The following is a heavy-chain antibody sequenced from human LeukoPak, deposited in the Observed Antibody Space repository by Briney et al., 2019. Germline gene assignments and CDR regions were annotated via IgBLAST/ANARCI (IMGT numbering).Heavy chain of an antibody. CDR2: INPNSGGT. J-gene: IGHJ4*02. CDR1: GYTFTGYY. CDR3: ARDQHIYCSSTSCPAGFDY. D-gene: IGHD2-2*01. Sequence: GASVKVSCKASGYTFTGYYMHWVRQAPGQGLEWMGWINPNSGGTDYAQKFQGRVTMTRDTSISTAYMELSRLRSDDTAVYYCARDQHIYCSSTSCPAGFDYWGQGTLVTVSS. V-gene: IGHV1-2*02.